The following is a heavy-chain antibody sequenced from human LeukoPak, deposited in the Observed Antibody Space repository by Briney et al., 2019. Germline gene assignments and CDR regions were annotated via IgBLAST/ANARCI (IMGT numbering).Heavy chain of an antibody. CDR3: ARDRVAAAADYYYYYMDV. V-gene: IGHV3-21*01. D-gene: IGHD6-13*01. CDR1: GFAFDDYA. Sequence: PGGSLRLSCAASGFAFDDYAMNWVRQAPGKGLEWVSSISSSSSYIYYADSVKGRFTISRDNAKNSLYLQMNSLRAEDTAVYYCARDRVAAAADYYYYYMDVWGKGTTVTVSS. J-gene: IGHJ6*03. CDR2: ISSSSSYI.